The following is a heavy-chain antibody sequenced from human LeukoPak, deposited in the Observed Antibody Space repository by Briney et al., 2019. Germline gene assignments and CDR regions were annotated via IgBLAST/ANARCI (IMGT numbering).Heavy chain of an antibody. CDR3: AGTTNTIFGVVHDY. V-gene: IGHV3-48*03. CDR1: GFTFSSYE. J-gene: IGHJ4*02. D-gene: IGHD3-3*01. Sequence: GGSLRLSCAASGFTFSSYEMNWVRQAPGKGLEGVSYISSSDGTIYYADSVKGRFTLSRDNAKNSLYRQMNSLRAEDTAVYYCAGTTNTIFGVVHDYWGQGTLVTVSS. CDR2: ISSSDGTI.